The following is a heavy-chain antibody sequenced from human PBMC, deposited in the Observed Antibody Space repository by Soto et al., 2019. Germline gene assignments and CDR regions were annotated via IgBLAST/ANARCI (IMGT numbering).Heavy chain of an antibody. CDR2: IYNSGST. D-gene: IGHD3-22*01. Sequence: PSEMLSLTCTVSGASISSSYWSWIRQPPGKGLEWIGYIYNSGSTTYNPSLKSRVTISVDTSKNQFSLKLSSVTAADTAFYYCARLGGYYQSLDTWGQGTLVTVSS. CDR1: GASISSSY. J-gene: IGHJ5*02. CDR3: ARLGGYYQSLDT. V-gene: IGHV4-59*08.